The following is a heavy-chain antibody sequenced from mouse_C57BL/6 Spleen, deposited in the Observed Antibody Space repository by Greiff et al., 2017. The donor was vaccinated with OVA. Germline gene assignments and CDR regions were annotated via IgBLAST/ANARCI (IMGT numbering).Heavy chain of an antibody. Sequence: QVQLKQSGPGLVQPSQSLSITCTVSGFSLTSYGVHWVRQSPGKGLEWLGVIWSGGSTDYNAAFISRLSISKDNSKSQVFFKMNSLQADDTAIYYCARKNWPYAMDYWGQGTSVTVSS. CDR1: GFSLTSYG. CDR2: IWSGGST. D-gene: IGHD4-1*01. CDR3: ARKNWPYAMDY. J-gene: IGHJ4*01. V-gene: IGHV2-2*01.